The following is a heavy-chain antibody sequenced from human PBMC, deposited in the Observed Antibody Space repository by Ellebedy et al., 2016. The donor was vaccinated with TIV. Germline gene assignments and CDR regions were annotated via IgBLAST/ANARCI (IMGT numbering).Heavy chain of an antibody. CDR1: GYTFTSYF. CDR2: INPSGGST. V-gene: IGHV1-46*01. Sequence: ASVKVSCXASGYTFTSYFMHWVRQAPAQGLAWMGIINPSGGSTRYAQKFQGRVTMTRDTSTSTVYMELSSLRSEDTAVYYCARDPGGIAYSYYGMNVWGQGTTVTVSS. J-gene: IGHJ6*02. D-gene: IGHD4-23*01. CDR3: ARDPGGIAYSYYGMNV.